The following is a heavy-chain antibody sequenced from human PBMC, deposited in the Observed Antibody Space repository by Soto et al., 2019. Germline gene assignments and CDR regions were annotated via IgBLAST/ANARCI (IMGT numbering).Heavy chain of an antibody. Sequence: SVKVSCKASGGTFSSYAISWVRQAPGQGLEWMGGIIPIFGTANYAQKFQGRVTITADESTSTAYMELSSLRSEDTAVYYCARVGHCSGGSCYSRGWFDPWGQGTLVTVSS. D-gene: IGHD2-15*01. CDR2: IIPIFGTA. CDR3: ARVGHCSGGSCYSRGWFDP. V-gene: IGHV1-69*13. J-gene: IGHJ5*02. CDR1: GGTFSSYA.